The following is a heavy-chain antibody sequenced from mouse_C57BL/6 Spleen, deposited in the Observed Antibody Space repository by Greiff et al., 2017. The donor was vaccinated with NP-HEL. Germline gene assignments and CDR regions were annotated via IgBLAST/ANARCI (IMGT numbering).Heavy chain of an antibody. Sequence: VQLQQSGPELVKPGASVKIPCKASGYTFTDYHMDWVKQSHGKSLEWIGDINPNNGGTIYNQKFKGKATLTVDKSSSTAYMELRSLTSEDTAVYYCAREGGYSNYVRFAYWGQGTLVTVSA. CDR1: GYTFTDYH. CDR3: AREGGYSNYVRFAY. V-gene: IGHV1-18*01. J-gene: IGHJ3*01. D-gene: IGHD2-5*01. CDR2: INPNNGGT.